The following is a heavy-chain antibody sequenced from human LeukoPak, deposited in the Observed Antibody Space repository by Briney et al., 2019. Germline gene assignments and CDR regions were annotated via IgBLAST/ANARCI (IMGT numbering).Heavy chain of an antibody. J-gene: IGHJ2*01. D-gene: IGHD4-23*01. CDR2: ISAYNGNT. CDR3: ARGKIDYGGNSGGPWYFDL. V-gene: IGHV1-8*03. CDR1: GGTFSSYA. Sequence: ASVKVSCKASGGTFSSYAISRVRQAPGQGLEWMGWISAYNGNTNYAQKFQGRVTITRNTSISTAYMELSSLRSEDTAVYYCARGKIDYGGNSGGPWYFDLWGRGTLVSVSS.